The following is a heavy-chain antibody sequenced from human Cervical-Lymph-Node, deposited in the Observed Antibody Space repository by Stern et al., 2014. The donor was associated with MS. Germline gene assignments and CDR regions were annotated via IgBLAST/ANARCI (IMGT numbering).Heavy chain of an antibody. J-gene: IGHJ4*02. CDR2: IYYTGSV. Sequence: QVQLQESGPGLVKPSQTLPLTCTVSGGSINSGGYYWSWIRQYPGKGLEWIGYIYYTGSVYYDPSLKSRLSMSIDTSKNQFSLNLNSVTAADTAVYYCARGARYSDSSGYYFYFDYWGQGTLVTVSS. V-gene: IGHV4-31*03. D-gene: IGHD3-22*01. CDR3: ARGARYSDSSGYYFYFDY. CDR1: GGSINSGGYY.